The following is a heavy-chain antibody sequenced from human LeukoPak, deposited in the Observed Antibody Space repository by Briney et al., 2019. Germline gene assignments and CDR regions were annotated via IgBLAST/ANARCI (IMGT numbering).Heavy chain of an antibody. CDR1: GFTVSSNY. CDR3: AKSRGYDVRYYYYGMDV. D-gene: IGHD5-12*01. Sequence: GGSLRLSCAASGFTVSSNYMSWVRQAPGKGLEWVSVIYSGGSAYYADSVKGRFTISRHNSKNTLYLQMNSLRAEDTAVYYCAKSRGYDVRYYYYGMDVWGQGTTVTVSS. CDR2: IYSGGSA. J-gene: IGHJ6*02. V-gene: IGHV3-53*04.